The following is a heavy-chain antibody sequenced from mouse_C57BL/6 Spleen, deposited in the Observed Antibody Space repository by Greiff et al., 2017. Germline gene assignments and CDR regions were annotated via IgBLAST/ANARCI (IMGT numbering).Heavy chain of an antibody. CDR3: ARAGSD. D-gene: IGHD1-1*01. Sequence: EVQGVESGGGLVKPGGSLKLSCAASGFTFSSYAMSWVRQTPEKRLEWVATISDGGSYTYYPDNVKGRFTISRDNAKNNLYLQMSHLKSEDTAMYYCARAGSDWGQGTLVTVSA. CDR2: ISDGGSYT. J-gene: IGHJ3*01. V-gene: IGHV5-4*01. CDR1: GFTFSSYA.